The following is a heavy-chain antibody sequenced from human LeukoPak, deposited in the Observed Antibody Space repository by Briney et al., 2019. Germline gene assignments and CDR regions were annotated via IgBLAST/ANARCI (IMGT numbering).Heavy chain of an antibody. CDR2: IYYSGST. CDR3: ARRYSSSWYWFDP. J-gene: IGHJ5*02. Sequence: KPSETLSLTCTVSGGSISSSSYYWGWIRQPPGKGLEWIGSIYYSGSTYYNPSLKSRVTISVDTSKNQFSLKLSSVTAADTAVYYCARRYSSSWYWFDPWGQGTLVTVSS. CDR1: GGSISSSSYY. V-gene: IGHV4-39*07. D-gene: IGHD6-13*01.